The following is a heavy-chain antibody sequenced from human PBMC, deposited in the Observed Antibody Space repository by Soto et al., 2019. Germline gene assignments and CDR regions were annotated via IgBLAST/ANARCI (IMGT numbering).Heavy chain of an antibody. CDR2: ISDGGTTI. V-gene: IGHV3-48*03. J-gene: IGHJ3*01. D-gene: IGHD2-8*02. CDR3: VKEYCTGGTCFDAFDL. CDR1: GFIFSDYE. Sequence: EAELVESGGGLVQPGGSLTLSCAASGFIFSDYEVDWVRQAPGRGPEWISYISDGGTTIYYAASVKGRFTISRDDAKNSLYLHMNNLRVDDTAISFCVKEYCTGGTCFDAFDLWGQGTVVTVSS.